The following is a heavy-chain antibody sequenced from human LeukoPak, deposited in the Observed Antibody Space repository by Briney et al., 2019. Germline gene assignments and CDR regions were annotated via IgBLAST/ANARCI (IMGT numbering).Heavy chain of an antibody. CDR1: GFTFSDYY. Sequence: GGSLRLSCAASGFTFSDYYMSWIRQAPGKGLDWISYISTSASTIFYADSVKGRFTISRDNAKNSLYLQMNSLRAEDTAVYYCARDRPHTQLWSFYYYYGMDVWGQGTTVTVSS. V-gene: IGHV3-11*04. CDR3: ARDRPHTQLWSFYYYYGMDV. J-gene: IGHJ6*02. CDR2: ISTSASTI. D-gene: IGHD5-18*01.